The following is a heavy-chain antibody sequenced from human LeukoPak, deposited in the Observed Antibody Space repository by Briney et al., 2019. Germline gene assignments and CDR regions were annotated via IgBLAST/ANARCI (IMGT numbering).Heavy chain of an antibody. CDR3: ARASLQSSYEGYEYFQY. V-gene: IGHV1-2*02. D-gene: IGHD5-12*01. J-gene: IGHJ1*01. CDR1: GYTFTGYY. Sequence: ASVNVTCQASGYTFTGYYMHWVRQARGQGMVWIGSINPNSGGTNYAQKFQGRVTMTRDTSISTAYMDLSSLRSDDTAVYYCARASLQSSYEGYEYFQYWGQGTLVTVSS. CDR2: INPNSGGT.